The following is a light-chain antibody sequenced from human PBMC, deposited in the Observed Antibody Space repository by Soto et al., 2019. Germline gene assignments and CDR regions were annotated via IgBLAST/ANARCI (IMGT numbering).Light chain of an antibody. CDR2: GAS. V-gene: IGKV3-11*01. CDR3: QQRSNSIT. J-gene: IGKJ5*01. Sequence: EIVMTQSPATLSVSPWERVTLSCRARQSVGSNLAWYQQTPGQAPRLLIYGASTRATGIPARFSGSGSGTDFTLTISSLEPEDFAVYYCQQRSNSITFGQGTRLEIK. CDR1: QSVGSN.